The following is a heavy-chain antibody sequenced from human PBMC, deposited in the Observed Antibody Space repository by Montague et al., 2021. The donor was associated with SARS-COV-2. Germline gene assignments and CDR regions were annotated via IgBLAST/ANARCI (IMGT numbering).Heavy chain of an antibody. J-gene: IGHJ4*02. CDR3: ARGATYYYDSSGYVFDY. CDR2: ISSSSSYI. V-gene: IGHV3-21*01. D-gene: IGHD3-22*01. Sequence: SLRLSCAASGFTFSSYSMNWVRQAPGKGLEWASSISSSSSYIYYADSVKGRFTISRDNAKNSLYLQMNSLRAEDTAVYYCARGATYYYDSSGYVFDYWGQGTLVTVSS. CDR1: GFTFSSYS.